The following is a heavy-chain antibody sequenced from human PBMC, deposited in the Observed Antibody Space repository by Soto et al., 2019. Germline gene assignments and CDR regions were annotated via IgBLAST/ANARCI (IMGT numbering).Heavy chain of an antibody. CDR1: GYSFAGYW. D-gene: IGHD2-15*01. J-gene: IGHJ3*02. CDR2: IDPSDSQT. Sequence: GESLKISCKGSGYSFAGYWITWVRQKPGKGLEWMGRIDPSDSQTYYSPSFRGHVTISATKSITTVFLQWSSLKASDTAMYYCARPGGFHCSGGSCYSIPDAFDIWGQGTMVTVSS. CDR3: ARPGGFHCSGGSCYSIPDAFDI. V-gene: IGHV5-10-1*01.